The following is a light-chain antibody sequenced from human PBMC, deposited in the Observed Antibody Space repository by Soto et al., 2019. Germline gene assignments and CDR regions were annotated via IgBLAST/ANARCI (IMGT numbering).Light chain of an antibody. CDR2: GAS. Sequence: DIQMTQSPSSLSASVGDRVTITCRASQSISIYLNWYQQKPGKAPKLLIYGASYLQSGVPSRFSGSGSGTDFTLTISSLQPEDFATYFCQQTFSLPFTFVPGTKVD. CDR3: QQTFSLPFT. V-gene: IGKV1-39*01. CDR1: QSISIY. J-gene: IGKJ3*01.